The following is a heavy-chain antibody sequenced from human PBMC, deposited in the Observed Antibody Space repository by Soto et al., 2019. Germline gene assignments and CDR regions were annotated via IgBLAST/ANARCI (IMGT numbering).Heavy chain of an antibody. CDR3: ARVFSPTLAPEYYFDY. Sequence: GGSLRLSCAASGFTFSSYAMHWVRQAPGKGLEWVAVISYDGSNKYYADSVKGRFTISRDNSKNTLYLQMNSLRAEDTAVYYCARVFSPTLAPEYYFDYWGQGTLVTVSS. CDR1: GFTFSSYA. D-gene: IGHD2-15*01. CDR2: ISYDGSNK. J-gene: IGHJ4*02. V-gene: IGHV3-30-3*01.